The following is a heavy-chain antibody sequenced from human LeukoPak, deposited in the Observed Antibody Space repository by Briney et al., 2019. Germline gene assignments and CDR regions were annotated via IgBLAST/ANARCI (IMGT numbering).Heavy chain of an antibody. CDR3: AREEVGGNWFDP. Sequence: SETLSLTCTVSGGSISSSSYYWGWIRQPPGKGLEWSGSIYYSGSTYYNPSLKSRVTISVDTSKNQFSLKLSSVIAADTAVYYCAREEVGGNWFDPWGQGTLVTVSS. CDR1: GGSISSSSYY. D-gene: IGHD1-26*01. CDR2: IYYSGST. J-gene: IGHJ5*02. V-gene: IGHV4-39*07.